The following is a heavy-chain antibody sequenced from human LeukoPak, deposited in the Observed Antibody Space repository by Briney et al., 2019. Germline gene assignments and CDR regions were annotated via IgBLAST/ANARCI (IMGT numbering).Heavy chain of an antibody. D-gene: IGHD6-13*01. V-gene: IGHV3-64*01. CDR2: ISSNGGST. CDR3: ARVGAAAGTYDY. Sequence: GGSLRLSCAASGFTFSSYAMHWVRQAPGKGLEYVSAISSNGGSTYYANSVKGRLTISRDNSKNTLYLQMGSLRAEDMAVYYCARVGAAAGTYDYWGQGTLVTVSS. CDR1: GFTFSSYA. J-gene: IGHJ4*02.